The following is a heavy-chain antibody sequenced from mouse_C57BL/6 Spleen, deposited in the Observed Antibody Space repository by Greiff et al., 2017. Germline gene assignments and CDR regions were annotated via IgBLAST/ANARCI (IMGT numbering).Heavy chain of an antibody. CDR3: ARADYPYFDY. D-gene: IGHD1-1*02. V-gene: IGHV1-26*01. Sequence: EVQLQQSGPELVKPGASVKISCKASGYTFTDYYMNWVKQSHGKSLEWIGDINPNNGGTSYNQKFKGKATLTVDKSSSTAYMELRSLTSEDSAVYYCARADYPYFDYWGQGTTLTVSS. CDR1: GYTFTDYY. J-gene: IGHJ2*01. CDR2: INPNNGGT.